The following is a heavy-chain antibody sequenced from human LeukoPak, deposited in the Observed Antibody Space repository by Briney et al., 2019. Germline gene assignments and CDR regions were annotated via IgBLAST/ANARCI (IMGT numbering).Heavy chain of an antibody. CDR1: GFTFSSYA. CDR2: ISGSGGST. V-gene: IGHV3-23*01. D-gene: IGHD6-13*01. Sequence: PGGSLRLSCAASGFTFSSYAMSWVRQAPGKGLEWVSAISGSGGSTYYAASVKGRFTISRDNSGNRVFLQLNSLRVEDTAVYYCARRGGSSWSSLDYWGQGTLVTVSS. J-gene: IGHJ4*02. CDR3: ARRGGSSWSSLDY.